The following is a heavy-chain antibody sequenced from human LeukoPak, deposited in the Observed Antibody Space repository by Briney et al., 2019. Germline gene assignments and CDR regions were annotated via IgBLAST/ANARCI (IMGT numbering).Heavy chain of an antibody. V-gene: IGHV3-30*18. CDR2: ISYDGSNK. D-gene: IGHD6-19*01. Sequence: GGSLRLSCAASGFTFSSYGMHWVRQAPGKGLEWVAVISYDGSNKYCADSVKGRFTISRDNSKNTLYLQMNSLRAEDTAVYYCAKDRVAVAGTTFDYWGQGTLVTVSS. CDR3: AKDRVAVAGTTFDY. CDR1: GFTFSSYG. J-gene: IGHJ4*02.